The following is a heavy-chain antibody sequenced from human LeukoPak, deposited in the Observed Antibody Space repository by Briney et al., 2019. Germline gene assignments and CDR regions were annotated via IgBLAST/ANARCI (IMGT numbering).Heavy chain of an antibody. CDR1: GGSFSGYY. V-gene: IGHV4-34*01. CDR2: INHSGIT. Sequence: SETLSLTCAVYGGSFSGYYWSWIRQPPGKGLEWIGEINHSGITNNNPSLKSRVTIAVDTSKNEFSLKLSSVTAADTAVYYCARGGTMTKRFDIWGQGTIVTASS. J-gene: IGHJ3*02. D-gene: IGHD1-7*01. CDR3: ARGGTMTKRFDI.